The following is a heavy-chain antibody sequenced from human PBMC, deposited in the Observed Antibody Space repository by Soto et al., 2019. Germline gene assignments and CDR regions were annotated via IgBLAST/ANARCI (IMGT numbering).Heavy chain of an antibody. D-gene: IGHD6-6*01. Sequence: EVQLLESGGGLVQPGGSLRLSCVASGLTFSSSSMSWVRQAPGKGLGWVSVSTGGGGSTFYADSVKGRFTISRDNSKNTLYLQMNSLRAEDAAVYFCAKLVRYWGQGTLVTVSS. CDR3: AKLVRY. V-gene: IGHV3-23*01. CDR2: STGGGGST. CDR1: GLTFSSSS. J-gene: IGHJ4*02.